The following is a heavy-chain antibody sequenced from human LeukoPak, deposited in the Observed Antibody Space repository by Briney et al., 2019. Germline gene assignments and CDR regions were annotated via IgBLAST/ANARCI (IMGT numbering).Heavy chain of an antibody. V-gene: IGHV3-23*01. Sequence: GGSLRLSCAASGFSFSSYAMSWVRQAPGKGLKWVSTINDNGADTYYADSVKGRFTISRDNSYNTVSLQMNSLRDEDTGVYYCAKGLRTGVGPYMGYHYYMDVWGKGATVTVSS. CDR1: GFSFSSYA. CDR2: INDNGADT. D-gene: IGHD3-16*01. CDR3: AKGLRTGVGPYMGYHYYMDV. J-gene: IGHJ6*03.